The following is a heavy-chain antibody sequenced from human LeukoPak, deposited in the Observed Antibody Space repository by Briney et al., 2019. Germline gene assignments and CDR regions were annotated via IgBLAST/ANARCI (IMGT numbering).Heavy chain of an antibody. J-gene: IGHJ4*02. D-gene: IGHD1-26*01. CDR2: ISSSSSYI. Sequence: GGSLRLSCAASGFTFSSYSMNWVRQAPGKGLEWGSSISSSSSYIYYADSVKGRFTISRDNAKNSLYLQMNSLRAEDTAVYYCVREVVGAIYFDYWGQGALVTASS. V-gene: IGHV3-21*01. CDR1: GFTFSSYS. CDR3: VREVVGAIYFDY.